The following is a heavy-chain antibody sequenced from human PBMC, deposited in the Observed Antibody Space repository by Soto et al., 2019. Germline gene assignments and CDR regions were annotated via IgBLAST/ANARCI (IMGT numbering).Heavy chain of an antibody. D-gene: IGHD2-2*02. CDR3: ARGYWPVRYCYSPGCHTNAYDR. Sequence: QVQLVQSGAEMKKPGASVKVSCTASGYTFTDYHINWLRQAPGQGPEWMGWISTQNGNINYSQKFLDRLTVTADTSTSTVYMEMGSLTSDDTAVYYCARGYWPVRYCYSPGCHTNAYDRWGQGTLVTV. J-gene: IGHJ3*02. V-gene: IGHV1-18*01. CDR2: ISTQNGNI. CDR1: GYTFTDYH.